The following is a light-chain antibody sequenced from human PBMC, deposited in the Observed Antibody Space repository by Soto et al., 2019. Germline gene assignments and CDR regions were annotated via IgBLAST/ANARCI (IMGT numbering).Light chain of an antibody. CDR2: MIS. CDR3: MQATQAYT. CDR1: QSLVHSDGYTY. V-gene: IGKV2-24*01. Sequence: DIVLTQTPLSSPVTLGQPASISCRSSQSLVHSDGYTYLTWLQQRPGQPPRLLIYMISNRFSGVPDSFSGSGAGTDFTLKISRVEADDGGVYYCMQATQAYTFGQGTKLEIK. J-gene: IGKJ2*01.